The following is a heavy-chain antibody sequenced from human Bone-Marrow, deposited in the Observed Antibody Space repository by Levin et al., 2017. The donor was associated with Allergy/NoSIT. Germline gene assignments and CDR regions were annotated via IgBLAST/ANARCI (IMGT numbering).Heavy chain of an antibody. CDR2: VYYSGST. Sequence: SETLSLTCIVSGESVTNGSYYWSWIRQPPGKGLEWIGYVYYSGSTNYNSSLKSRVTISIDTSKNQFSLKLTSVTSADTGVYYCARDVRFGYDASDYRALIDYWGQGIPVSVST. CDR1: GESVTNGSYY. D-gene: IGHD3-22*01. V-gene: IGHV4-61*01. J-gene: IGHJ4*02. CDR3: ARDVRFGYDASDYRALIDY.